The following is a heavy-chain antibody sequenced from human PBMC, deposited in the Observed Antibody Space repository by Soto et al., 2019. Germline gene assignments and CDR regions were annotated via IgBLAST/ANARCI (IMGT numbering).Heavy chain of an antibody. CDR3: AKDTLYPVVSYCYYGLDV. D-gene: IGHD2-8*01. Sequence: QGQLVESGGGVVQAGQSLRLSCVASGFVFADYGVHWVRQAPGKGLEWVAVISFDGTNKFYADSVKGRFTISRDNSNNTLYLQMSSLRTEDTAVYYCAKDTLYPVVSYCYYGLDVWGQGTTVTVSS. V-gene: IGHV3-30*18. J-gene: IGHJ6*02. CDR2: ISFDGTNK. CDR1: GFVFADYG.